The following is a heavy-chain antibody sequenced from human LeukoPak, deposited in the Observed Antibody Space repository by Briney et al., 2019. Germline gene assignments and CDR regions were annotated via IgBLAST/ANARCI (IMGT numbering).Heavy chain of an antibody. Sequence: GGSLRLSCTASGLNLTNYEMNWVRQSPGKGLEWVSDISSSGDTVYYADSVKGRFTISRDNAKNSLYLQMNSLRAEDTAVYYCAELGITMIGGVWGKGTTVTISS. J-gene: IGHJ6*04. CDR3: AELGITMIGGV. CDR1: GLNLTNYE. D-gene: IGHD3-10*02. CDR2: ISSSGDTV. V-gene: IGHV3-48*03.